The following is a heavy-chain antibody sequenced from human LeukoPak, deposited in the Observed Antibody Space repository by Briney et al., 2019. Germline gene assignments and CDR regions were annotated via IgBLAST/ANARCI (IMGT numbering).Heavy chain of an antibody. J-gene: IGHJ3*02. D-gene: IGHD3-9*01. CDR3: ASAKGHYDILTGYWADAFDI. Sequence: SETLSLTFTVSGGSISSSSYYWGWIRQPPGKGLEWIGSIYYSGSTYYNPSLKSRVTISVDTSKNQFSLKLSSVTAADTAVYYCASAKGHYDILTGYWADAFDIWGQGTMVTVSS. V-gene: IGHV4-39*07. CDR1: GGSISSSSYY. CDR2: IYYSGST.